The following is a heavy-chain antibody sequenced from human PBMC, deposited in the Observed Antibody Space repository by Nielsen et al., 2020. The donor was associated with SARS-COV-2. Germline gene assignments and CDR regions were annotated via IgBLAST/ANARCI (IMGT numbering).Heavy chain of an antibody. CDR2: IYYSGST. CDR1: GGSISSGGYY. CDR3: AGDYRRNYYYGMDV. Sequence: SETLSLTCTVSGGSISSGGYYWSWIRQHPGKGLEWIWYIYYSGSTYYNPSLKSRVTISVDTSKNQFSLKLSSVTAADTAVYYCAGDYRRNYYYGMDVWGQGTTVTVSS. D-gene: IGHD4-11*01. J-gene: IGHJ6*02. V-gene: IGHV4-31*03.